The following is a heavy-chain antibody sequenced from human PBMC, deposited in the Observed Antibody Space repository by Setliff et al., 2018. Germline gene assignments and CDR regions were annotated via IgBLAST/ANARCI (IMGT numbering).Heavy chain of an antibody. CDR3: VRDYSGGGLM. CDR2: ISAYNGNT. CDR1: GHTFTSSG. J-gene: IGHJ3*01. D-gene: IGHD6-19*01. Sequence: EASVKVSCKASGHTFTSSGFSWVRQAPGQGLEWMGWISAYNGNTNYGQKYQGRVTMTTDTSTNTVYMELRSLRSDDTAVYFCVRDYSGGGLMWGQGTMVTVSS. V-gene: IGHV1-18*01.